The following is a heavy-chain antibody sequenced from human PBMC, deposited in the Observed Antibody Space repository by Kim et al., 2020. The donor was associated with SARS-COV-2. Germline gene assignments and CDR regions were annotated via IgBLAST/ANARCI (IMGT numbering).Heavy chain of an antibody. CDR1: GGSFSGYY. J-gene: IGHJ5*02. V-gene: IGHV4-34*01. D-gene: IGHD6-13*01. CDR3: ARGRTGQQLVPYWFDP. Sequence: SETLSLTCAVYGGSFSGYYWSWIRQRPGQGLERIGKINHSGSTNSNPSLKSRVPISVDTSKNQFPLTLSPVTAADTAVYYCARGRTGQQLVPYWFDPWGQGTLVTVSS. CDR2: INHSGST.